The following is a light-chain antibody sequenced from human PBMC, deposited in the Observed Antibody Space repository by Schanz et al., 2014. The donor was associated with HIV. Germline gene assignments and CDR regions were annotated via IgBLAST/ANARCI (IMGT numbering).Light chain of an antibody. V-gene: IGLV2-18*02. J-gene: IGLJ2*01. CDR3: IAYTSDTVL. CDR1: SSDVGAYDR. Sequence: QSALTQPPSVSGSPGQSVTISCTGTSSDVGAYDRVSWYQQHPGKAPKLMIYDVSKRPSGVPDRFSGSKSGNTASLTISGLQPEDEADYYCIAYTSDTVLFGGGTKLTVL. CDR2: DVS.